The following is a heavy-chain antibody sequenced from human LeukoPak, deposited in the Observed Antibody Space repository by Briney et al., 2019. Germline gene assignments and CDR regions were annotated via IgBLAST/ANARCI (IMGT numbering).Heavy chain of an antibody. J-gene: IGHJ4*02. CDR3: ARTSLGYDSSGYDD. V-gene: IGHV2-70*11. CDR1: GFSLSTSGVC. D-gene: IGHD3-22*01. Sequence: ESGPALVKPTQTLTLTCTFSGFSLSTSGVCVSWIRQPPGKALEWLARIDWDDDKYYSTSLKTRLTISKDTSKNQVVLTMTNMDPVDTATYYCARTSLGYDSSGYDDWGQGTLVTVSS. CDR2: IDWDDDK.